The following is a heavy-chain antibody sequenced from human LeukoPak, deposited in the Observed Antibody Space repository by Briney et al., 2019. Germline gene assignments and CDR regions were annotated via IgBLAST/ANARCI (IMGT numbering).Heavy chain of an antibody. CDR2: ISGSGGST. V-gene: IGHV3-23*01. J-gene: IGHJ3*02. D-gene: IGHD6-19*01. CDR1: GFTFSSYG. CDR3: AKDTSSGWYRVGAFDI. Sequence: PGRSLRLSCAASGFTFSSYGMSWVRQAPGKGLEWVSAISGSGGSTYYADSVKGRFTISRDNSKNTLYLQMNSLRAEDTAVYYCAKDTSSGWYRVGAFDIWGQGTMVTVSS.